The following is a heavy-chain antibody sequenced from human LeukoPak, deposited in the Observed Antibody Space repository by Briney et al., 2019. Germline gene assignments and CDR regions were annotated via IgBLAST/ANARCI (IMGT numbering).Heavy chain of an antibody. D-gene: IGHD3-22*01. CDR2: IIPIFGTA. J-gene: IGHJ4*02. Sequence: GASVKVSCKASGGTFSSYAISWVRQAPGQGLEWMGGIIPIFGTANYAQKFRGRVTITVDESTSTAYMELSSLRSEDTAVYYCARDLAQYYYDSSGYFGYWGQGTLVTVSS. CDR1: GGTFSSYA. CDR3: ARDLAQYYYDSSGYFGY. V-gene: IGHV1-69*13.